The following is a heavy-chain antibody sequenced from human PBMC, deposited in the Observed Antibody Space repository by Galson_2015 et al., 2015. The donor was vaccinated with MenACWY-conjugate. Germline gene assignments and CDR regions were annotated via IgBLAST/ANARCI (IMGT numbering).Heavy chain of an antibody. J-gene: IGHJ4*02. Sequence: SLRLSCAASGFTFSSYGMHWVRQAPGKGLEWVAFIRYDGSNKYYADSVKGRFTISRDNSKNTLYLQMNSLKTEDTAVYYCTSPYYYDSSGYSSDYWGQGTLVTVSS. V-gene: IGHV3-30*02. D-gene: IGHD3-22*01. CDR1: GFTFSSYG. CDR3: TSPYYYDSSGYSSDY. CDR2: IRYDGSNK.